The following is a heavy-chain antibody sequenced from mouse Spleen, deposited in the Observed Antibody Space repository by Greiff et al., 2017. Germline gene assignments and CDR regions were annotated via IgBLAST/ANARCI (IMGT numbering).Heavy chain of an antibody. J-gene: IGHJ3*01. Sequence: EVQLQQSGPELVKPGASVKISCKASGYTFTDYYMNWVKQSHGKSLEWIGDINPNNGGTSYNQKFKGKATLTVDKSSSTAYMELRSLTSEDSAVYYCARWELGRGFAYWGQGTLVTVSA. CDR1: GYTFTDYY. CDR3: ARWELGRGFAY. CDR2: INPNNGGT. V-gene: IGHV1-26*01. D-gene: IGHD4-1*01.